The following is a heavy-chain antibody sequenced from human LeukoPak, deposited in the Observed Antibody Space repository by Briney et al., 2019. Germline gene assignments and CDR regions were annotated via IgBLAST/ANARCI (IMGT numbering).Heavy chain of an antibody. CDR2: ISSGSTI. V-gene: IGHV3-11*01. CDR1: GFTFSDYY. J-gene: IGHJ4*02. D-gene: IGHD1-1*01. CDR3: ARGDRLKLPVGY. Sequence: KTGGSLRLSCAASGFTFSDYYMSWIRQAPGKGLEWVSYISSGSTIYYADSVKGRFTISRDNAKNSLYLQMNSLRAEDTAVYYCARGDRLKLPVGYWGQGTLVTVSS.